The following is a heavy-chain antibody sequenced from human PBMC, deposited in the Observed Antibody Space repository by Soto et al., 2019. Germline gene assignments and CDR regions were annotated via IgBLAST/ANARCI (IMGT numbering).Heavy chain of an antibody. D-gene: IGHD1-1*01. CDR2: IKSKTDGGTT. J-gene: IGHJ4*02. CDR1: GFTFSNAW. CDR3: TTLTKKRELLDY. V-gene: IGHV3-15*07. Sequence: PGGSLRLSCAASGFTFSNAWMNWVRQAPGKGLEWVGRIKSKTDGGTTDYAAPVKGRFTISRDDSKNTLYLQMYSLITEDTAVYYCTTLTKKRELLDYCGRGSLVTVSS.